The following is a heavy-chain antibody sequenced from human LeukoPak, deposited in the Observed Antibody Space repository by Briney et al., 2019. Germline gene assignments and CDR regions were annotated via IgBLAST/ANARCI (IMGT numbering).Heavy chain of an antibody. CDR2: IYYSGST. V-gene: IGHV4-31*11. CDR3: ARGSPRVGLVPAAVRGARYFDY. D-gene: IGHD2-2*01. CDR1: GGSISSGGYS. J-gene: IGHJ4*02. Sequence: SETLSLTCAVSGGSISSGGYSWSWIRQHPGKGLEWIGYIYYSGSTYYNPSLKSRVTISVDTSKNQFSLKLSSVTAADTAVYYCARGSPRVGLVPAAVRGARYFDYWGQGTLVTVSS.